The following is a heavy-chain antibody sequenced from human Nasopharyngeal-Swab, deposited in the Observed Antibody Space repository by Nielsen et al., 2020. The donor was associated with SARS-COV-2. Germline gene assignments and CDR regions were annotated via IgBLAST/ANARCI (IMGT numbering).Heavy chain of an antibody. J-gene: IGHJ4*02. V-gene: IGHV3-11*04. Sequence: GESLKISCAASGFTFSDYYMSWIRQAPGKGLEWVSYISSSGSTIYYADSVKGRFTISRDNAKNSLYLQMNSLRAEDTAVYYCAGDPGPRDGYNSVVNWGQGTLVTVSS. CDR2: ISSSGSTI. D-gene: IGHD5-24*01. CDR1: GFTFSDYY. CDR3: AGDPGPRDGYNSVVN.